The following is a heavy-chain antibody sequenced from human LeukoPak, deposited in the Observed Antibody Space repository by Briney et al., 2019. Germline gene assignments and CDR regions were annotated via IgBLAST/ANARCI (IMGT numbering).Heavy chain of an antibody. CDR1: GGSISSYY. CDR2: IYYSGST. J-gene: IGHJ4*02. Sequence: SETLSLTCTVSGGSISSYYWSWIRQPPGKGLEWIGYIYYSGSTNYNPSLKSRVTISVDTSKNQFSLKLSSVTAADTAVYYCASGLGYYDSTGYYSGDYWGQGTLVTVSS. V-gene: IGHV4-59*01. D-gene: IGHD3-22*01. CDR3: ASGLGYYDSTGYYSGDY.